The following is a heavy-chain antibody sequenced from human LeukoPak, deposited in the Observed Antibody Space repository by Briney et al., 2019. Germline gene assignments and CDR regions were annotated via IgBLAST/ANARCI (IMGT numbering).Heavy chain of an antibody. Sequence: GGSLRLSCAASGFTFDDYAMHWVRQAPGKGLEWVSGISWNSGSIGYADSVKGRFTISRDNAKNSLYLQMNSLRAEDMALYYCAKIYGGNSGYYFDYWGQGTLVTVSS. CDR2: ISWNSGSI. CDR3: AKIYGGNSGYYFDY. CDR1: GFTFDDYA. V-gene: IGHV3-9*03. J-gene: IGHJ4*02. D-gene: IGHD4-23*01.